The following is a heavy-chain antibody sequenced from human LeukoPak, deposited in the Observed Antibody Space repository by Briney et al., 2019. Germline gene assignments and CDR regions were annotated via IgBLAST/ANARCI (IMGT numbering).Heavy chain of an antibody. CDR3: ARDRDSSGYYLDY. Sequence: GGSLRLSCAASGFTFSSYEMNWVRQAPGKGLEWVANIKQDGSEKYYVDSVKGRFTISRDNAKNSLYLQMNSLRAEDTAVYYCARDRDSSGYYLDYWGQGTLVTVSS. V-gene: IGHV3-7*01. CDR1: GFTFSSYE. D-gene: IGHD3-22*01. CDR2: IKQDGSEK. J-gene: IGHJ4*02.